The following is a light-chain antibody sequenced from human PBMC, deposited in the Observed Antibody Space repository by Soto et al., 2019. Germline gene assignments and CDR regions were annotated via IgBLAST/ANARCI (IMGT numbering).Light chain of an antibody. CDR3: QQYNSWPLT. CDR1: QSVSSY. CDR2: DIF. Sequence: EIVITQSPSTLSASLAYRVTISCRTSQSVSSYLAWYQQKPGQAPRLVIYDIFTRATGVPTRISGSGSGTEFTLTISSLQSEDFAAYYCQQYNSWPLTFGRGTKVDIK. V-gene: IGKV3D-15*01. J-gene: IGKJ4*02.